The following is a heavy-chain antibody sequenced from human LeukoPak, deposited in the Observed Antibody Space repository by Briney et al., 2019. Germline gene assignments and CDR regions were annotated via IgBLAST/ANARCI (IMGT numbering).Heavy chain of an antibody. J-gene: IGHJ4*02. D-gene: IGHD5-12*01. V-gene: IGHV3-30-3*01. CDR2: ISYDGSNK. CDR1: GFTFSSYA. Sequence: PGGSLRLSCAGSGFTFSSYAMHWVRQAPGKGLEWVAVISYDGSNKYYADSVKGRFTISRDNSKNTLYLQMNSLRAEDTAVYYCARDRIVALDYWGQGTLVTVSS. CDR3: ARDRIVALDY.